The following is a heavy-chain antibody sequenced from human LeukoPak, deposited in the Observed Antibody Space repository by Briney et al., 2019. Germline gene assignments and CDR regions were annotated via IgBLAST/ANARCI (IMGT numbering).Heavy chain of an antibody. CDR3: ARGDSSGYYSIQTRGLVGDLDY. Sequence: GGSLRLSCAASGFTFSSYGMHWVRQAPGKGLEWVAFIRYDGSNKYYADSVKGRFTISRDNSKNTLYLQMNSLRSEDTAVYYCARGDSSGYYSIQTRGLVGDLDYWGQGTLVTVSS. CDR2: IRYDGSNK. V-gene: IGHV3-30*02. CDR1: GFTFSSYG. D-gene: IGHD3-22*01. J-gene: IGHJ4*02.